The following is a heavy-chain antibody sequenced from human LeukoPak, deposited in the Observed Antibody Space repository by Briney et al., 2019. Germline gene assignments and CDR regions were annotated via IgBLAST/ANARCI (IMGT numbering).Heavy chain of an antibody. J-gene: IGHJ4*02. CDR1: GGSISSYY. CDR3: ARVFGVFDY. Sequence: SETLSLTCTVSGGSISSYYWSWIRQPPGKGLEWIGYIYHSGSTYYNPSLKSRVTISVDRSKNQFSLKLSSVTAADTAVYYCARVFGVFDYWGQGTLVTVSS. D-gene: IGHD3-3*01. V-gene: IGHV4-59*12. CDR2: IYHSGST.